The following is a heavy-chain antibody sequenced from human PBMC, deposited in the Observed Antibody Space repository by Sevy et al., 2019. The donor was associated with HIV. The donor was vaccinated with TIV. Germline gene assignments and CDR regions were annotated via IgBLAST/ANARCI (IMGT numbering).Heavy chain of an antibody. J-gene: IGHJ4*02. CDR3: ARSSMYYYDS. D-gene: IGHD3-22*01. CDR1: GYTFTSYD. Sequence: ASVKVSCKASGYTFTSYDINWVRQATGQGLEWMGWMNPNSGNKGYAQKFQGRVTMTRNTSISTAYMELSSLRSEDTAVYYSARSSMYYYDSWGQGTLVTVSS. V-gene: IGHV1-8*01. CDR2: MNPNSGNK.